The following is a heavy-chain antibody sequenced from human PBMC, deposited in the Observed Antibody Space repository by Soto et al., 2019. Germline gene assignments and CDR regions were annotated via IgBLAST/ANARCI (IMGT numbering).Heavy chain of an antibody. D-gene: IGHD6-13*01. CDR1: AFTFSRHG. J-gene: IGHJ4*02. V-gene: IGHV3-23*01. CDR2: INPSGDST. CDR3: AKVDVSTAGSFDY. Sequence: GGSLRLSCVASAFTFSRHGLSWVRQAPGKGLEWVSTINPSGDSTFYADSVKGRFTISRDNSKNTVYLQMNSLSVGDTAVYLCAKVDVSTAGSFDYWGQGALVTVSS.